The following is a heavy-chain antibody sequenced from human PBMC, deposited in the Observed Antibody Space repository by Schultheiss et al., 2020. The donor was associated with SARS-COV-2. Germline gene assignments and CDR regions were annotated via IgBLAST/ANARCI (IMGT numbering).Heavy chain of an antibody. Sequence: GGSLRLSCAASGFTFSSYGMHWVRQAPGKGLEWVAVISYDGSKKYYADSVKGRFTISRDNSKNTLYLQMNSLRVEDTAVYYCASDLTSGYAYWGQGTLVTVSS. CDR1: GFTFSSYG. J-gene: IGHJ4*02. CDR2: ISYDGSKK. V-gene: IGHV3-30*03. D-gene: IGHD5-12*01. CDR3: ASDLTSGYAY.